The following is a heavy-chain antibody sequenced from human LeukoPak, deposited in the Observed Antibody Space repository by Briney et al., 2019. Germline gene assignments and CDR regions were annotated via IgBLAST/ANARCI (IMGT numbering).Heavy chain of an antibody. J-gene: IGHJ4*02. Sequence: GGSLRLSRAASGFTFSSYSMNRVRQAPGKGLEWVANIKPDGRETYYVDSVKGRFTISRDNAKSSLYLQMNSLRAEDTAVYYCARDYNLGQGTLVTVSS. V-gene: IGHV3-7*01. CDR1: GFTFSSYS. CDR3: ARDYN. CDR2: IKPDGRET.